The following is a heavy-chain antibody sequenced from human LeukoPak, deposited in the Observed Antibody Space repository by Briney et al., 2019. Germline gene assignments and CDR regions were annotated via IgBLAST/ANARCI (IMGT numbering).Heavy chain of an antibody. Sequence: GSLRLSCEASGFTFTTYTMNWVRQAPGKGLEWVSSVSSGGNYRYYADSLKGRFTISRDNAKNSLYLQMNSLRAEDTAVYYCARDGYYYDSSGTFDYWGQVTLVTVSS. D-gene: IGHD3-22*01. V-gene: IGHV3-21*01. J-gene: IGHJ4*02. CDR2: VSSGGNYR. CDR1: GFTFTTYT. CDR3: ARDGYYYDSSGTFDY.